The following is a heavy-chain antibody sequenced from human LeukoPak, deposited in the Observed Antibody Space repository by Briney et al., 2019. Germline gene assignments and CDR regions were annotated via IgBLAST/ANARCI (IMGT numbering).Heavy chain of an antibody. Sequence: SGGSLRVSCAASGFTFSSYWMHWVRQAPGKGLVWVSRINSDGSSTSYADSVKGRFTISRDNAKNTLYLQMNSLRAEDTAVYYCARPSGSYLDAFDIWGQGIMVTVSS. CDR3: ARPSGSYLDAFDI. CDR1: GFTFSSYW. V-gene: IGHV3-74*01. CDR2: INSDGSST. D-gene: IGHD1-26*01. J-gene: IGHJ3*02.